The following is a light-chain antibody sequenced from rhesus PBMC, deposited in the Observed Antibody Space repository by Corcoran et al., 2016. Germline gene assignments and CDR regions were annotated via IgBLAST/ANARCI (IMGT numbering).Light chain of an antibody. CDR2: LGS. J-gene: IGKJ2*01. CDR1: QSLLHSTGYTY. CDR3: LQDIQLPPS. V-gene: IGKV2-72*02. Sequence: DIVMTQTPLSLPVTPGEPASISCRSSQSLLHSTGYTYLFWYLQNPGQSPQLLIYLGSNRASGVPHRFSGSGEGTDVTLKISRVEAENVGVFYCLQDIQLPPSFGQGTKVEIK.